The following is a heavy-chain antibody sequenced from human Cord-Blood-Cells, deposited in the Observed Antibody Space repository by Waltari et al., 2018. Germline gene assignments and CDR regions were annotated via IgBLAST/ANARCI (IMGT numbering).Heavy chain of an antibody. D-gene: IGHD1-20*01. Sequence: QVQLVQSGAEVKKPGSSVKVSCKASGGTFSSYAISWVRQAPGQGLEWMGGILPIFGTANYPQKFQGRGPITADESTSTAYMELSSLRSEDTAVYYCARDCFITGKSNAFDIWGQGTMVTVSS. CDR2: ILPIFGTA. CDR1: GGTFSSYA. J-gene: IGHJ3*02. CDR3: ARDCFITGKSNAFDI. V-gene: IGHV1-69*01.